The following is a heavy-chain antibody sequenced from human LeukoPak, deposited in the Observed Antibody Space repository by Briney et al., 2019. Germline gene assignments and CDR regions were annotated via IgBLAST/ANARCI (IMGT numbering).Heavy chain of an antibody. V-gene: IGHV1-24*01. CDR3: ARGGYSSGPFDY. Sequence: ASVKVSCKVSGYTLTELSMHWVRQAPGKGLEWMGGFDPEDGETIYAQKFQGRVTITRDTSASTAYMELSSLRSEDMAVYYCARGGYSSGPFDYWGQGTLVTVSS. CDR2: FDPEDGET. D-gene: IGHD6-19*01. J-gene: IGHJ4*02. CDR1: GYTLTELS.